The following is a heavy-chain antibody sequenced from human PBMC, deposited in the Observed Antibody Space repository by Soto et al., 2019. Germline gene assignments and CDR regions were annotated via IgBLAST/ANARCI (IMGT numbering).Heavy chain of an antibody. J-gene: IGHJ4*02. Sequence: QEQLVESGGGVVQPGRSLRLSCAASGFTFSSYAMHWVRQAPGKGLEWVAVISYDGSNKYYADSVKGRFTISRDNSKNTLYLQMNSLRAEDTAVYYCASKGEYCTNGVCFELFDYWGQGTLVTVSS. V-gene: IGHV3-30-3*01. D-gene: IGHD2-8*01. CDR3: ASKGEYCTNGVCFELFDY. CDR2: ISYDGSNK. CDR1: GFTFSSYA.